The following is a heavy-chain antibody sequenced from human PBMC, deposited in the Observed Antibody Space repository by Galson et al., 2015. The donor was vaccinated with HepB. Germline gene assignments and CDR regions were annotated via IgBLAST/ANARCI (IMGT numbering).Heavy chain of an antibody. Sequence: SLRLSCAASGFTFRNYAMSWVRQAPGKGLEWVSAITPSGDNTYSADSVKGRFTISRDNSKNTLFLQKTGLTADEPAIYYCTSPYCDYWGDYSGSWGQGTLVTVSS. CDR3: TSPYCDYWGDYSGS. CDR1: GFTFRNYA. D-gene: IGHD3-3*01. V-gene: IGHV3-23*01. CDR2: ITPSGDNT. J-gene: IGHJ1*01.